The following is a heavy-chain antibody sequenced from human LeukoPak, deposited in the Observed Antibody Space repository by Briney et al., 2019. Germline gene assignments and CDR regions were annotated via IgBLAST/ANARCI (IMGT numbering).Heavy chain of an antibody. D-gene: IGHD1-26*01. CDR3: ARDAPTWELLRSVWFDP. V-gene: IGHV1-18*01. CDR1: GYTFTSYG. Sequence: ASVKVSCKASGYTFTSYGISWVRQAPGQGLEWMGWISAYNGNTNYAQKLQGRVTMTTDTSTSTAYMEPRSLRSDDTAVYYCARDAPTWELLRSVWFDPWGQGTLVTVSS. CDR2: ISAYNGNT. J-gene: IGHJ5*02.